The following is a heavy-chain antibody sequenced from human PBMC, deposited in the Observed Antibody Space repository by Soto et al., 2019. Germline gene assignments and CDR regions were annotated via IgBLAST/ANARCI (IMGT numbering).Heavy chain of an antibody. Sequence: QGPLVQSGVEVKKPGASVRVSCSASGNTFTNFGVTWVRQAPGQGLEWMGWLSPYTDDPSYAQKFQGRVTIPMDTSTNAAYLDLRSLTFDDTAVYYCARVIPGPEAWFHPWGQGTLVTVSS. CDR3: ARVIPGPEAWFHP. V-gene: IGHV1-18*01. J-gene: IGHJ5*02. D-gene: IGHD2-21*01. CDR2: LSPYTDDP. CDR1: GNTFTNFG.